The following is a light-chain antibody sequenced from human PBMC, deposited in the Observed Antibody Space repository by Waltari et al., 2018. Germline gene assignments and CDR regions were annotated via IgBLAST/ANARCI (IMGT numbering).Light chain of an antibody. CDR3: QHHHIYPFT. CDR2: LKS. J-gene: IGKJ3*01. V-gene: IGKV1-39*01. CDR1: QSISSH. Sequence: DIQMTQSPSSLSASVGDRVTITCRASQSISSHLNWYQQKPGKAPRLLIYLKSNLQSGVPSRCSGSGSGTDFSLTISSLQPEDFATYYCQHHHIYPFTFGPGTKVDIK.